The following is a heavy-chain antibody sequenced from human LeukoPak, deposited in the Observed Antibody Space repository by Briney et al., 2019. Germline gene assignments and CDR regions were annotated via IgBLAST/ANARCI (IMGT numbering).Heavy chain of an antibody. CDR1: GDSIRSYY. Sequence: SETLSLTCTVSGDSIRSYYWSWIRQPPGKGLEWIGHIDDSGSANRHPSLRSRVTISVDTSKNQFSLKLSSVTAADTAVYFCVGDRAYGSGKNWFDPWGQGTQVTVSS. J-gene: IGHJ5*02. D-gene: IGHD3-10*01. V-gene: IGHV4-59*01. CDR2: IDDSGSA. CDR3: VGDRAYGSGKNWFDP.